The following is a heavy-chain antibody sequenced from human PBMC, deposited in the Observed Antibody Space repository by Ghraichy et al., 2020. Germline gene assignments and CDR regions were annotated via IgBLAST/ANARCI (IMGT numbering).Heavy chain of an antibody. V-gene: IGHV3-15*01. Sequence: GGSLRLSCAASGFTFSNAWMSWVRQAPGKGLEWVGRIKSKTDGGTTDYAAPVKGRFTISRDDSKNTLYLQMNSLKTEDTAVYYCTTDRYGSGSYPPPFSPYYYYYGMDVWGQGTTVTVSS. D-gene: IGHD3-10*01. CDR1: GFTFSNAW. J-gene: IGHJ6*02. CDR3: TTDRYGSGSYPPPFSPYYYYYGMDV. CDR2: IKSKTDGGTT.